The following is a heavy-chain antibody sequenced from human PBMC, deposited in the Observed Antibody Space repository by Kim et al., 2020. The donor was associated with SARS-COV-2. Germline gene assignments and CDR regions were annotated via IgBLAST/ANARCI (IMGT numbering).Heavy chain of an antibody. CDR3: VVRGGSSWYYLIGAFDI. J-gene: IGHJ3*02. V-gene: IGHV3-11*03. Sequence: VMGRFTISRDNAKSSLYLQMNSLRAEDTAVYYCVVRGGSSWYYLIGAFDIWGQGTMVTVSS. D-gene: IGHD6-13*01.